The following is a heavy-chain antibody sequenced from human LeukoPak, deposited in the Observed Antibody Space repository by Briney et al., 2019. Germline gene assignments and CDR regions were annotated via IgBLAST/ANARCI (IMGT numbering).Heavy chain of an antibody. CDR2: INHSGST. V-gene: IGHV4-38-2*02. CDR3: ATSLTTVTHYYYYMDV. Sequence: SETLSLTCTVSGYSISSGYYWSWIRQSPGKGLEWIGEINHSGSTNYNPSLKSRVTISIDTSKNQFSLKLSSVTAADTVVYYCATSLTTVTHYYYYMDVWGKGTTVTISS. D-gene: IGHD4-11*01. CDR1: GYSISSGYY. J-gene: IGHJ6*03.